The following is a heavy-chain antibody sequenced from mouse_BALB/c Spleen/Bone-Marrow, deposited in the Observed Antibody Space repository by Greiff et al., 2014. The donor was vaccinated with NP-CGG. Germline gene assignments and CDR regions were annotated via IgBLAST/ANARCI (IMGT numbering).Heavy chain of an antibody. V-gene: IGHV3-8*02. J-gene: IGHJ4*01. CDR1: GDSITSGY. CDR2: ISYSGST. D-gene: IGHD1-1*01. Sequence: EVQRVESGPSLVKPSQTLSLTCSVTGDSITSGYWNWIRKFPGNKLEYMGHISYSGSTYYNPSLKSRISITRDTSKNQYYLQLNSVTTEDTATYYCASLLRIYYAMDYWGQGTSVTVSS. CDR3: ASLLRIYYAMDY.